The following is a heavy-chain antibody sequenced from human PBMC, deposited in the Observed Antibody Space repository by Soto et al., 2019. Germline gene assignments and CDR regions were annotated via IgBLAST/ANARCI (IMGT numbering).Heavy chain of an antibody. CDR1: GFTFSSYA. CDR2: ISGRGGST. J-gene: IGHJ5*02. D-gene: IGHD3-10*01. V-gene: IGHV3-23*01. Sequence: EVQLLESGGGLVQPGVSLRLSCAASGFTFSSYAMSWVRQAPGTGLEWVSAISGRGGSTYYAYSVKGRFTISRDNSKNTLYLQMNSLRAEDTAVYYCAKDLCGSGDTRRKAYNWFDPWGQGTIVTVSS. CDR3: AKDLCGSGDTRRKAYNWFDP.